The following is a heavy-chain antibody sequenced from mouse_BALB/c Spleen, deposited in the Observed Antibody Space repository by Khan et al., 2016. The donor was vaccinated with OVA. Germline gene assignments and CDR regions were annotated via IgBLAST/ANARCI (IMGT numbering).Heavy chain of an antibody. D-gene: IGHD1-1*01. Sequence: EVQLKQSGPELVRPGASVKISCTASGYSFTGYFMNWVMQSPGKSLEWIGRINPHIGETFYNQRFKDKATLTVDESSNTAHMELRSLTSEDSAVYFCTRIYRSDFDYWGQGTTLTVSS. CDR1: GYSFTGYF. V-gene: IGHV1-20*01. CDR2: INPHIGET. J-gene: IGHJ2*01. CDR3: TRIYRSDFDY.